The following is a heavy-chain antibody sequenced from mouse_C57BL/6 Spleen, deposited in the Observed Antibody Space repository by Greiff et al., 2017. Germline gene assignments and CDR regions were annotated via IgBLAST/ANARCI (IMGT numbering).Heavy chain of an antibody. D-gene: IGHD2-3*01. Sequence: VQLKESGPGLVKPSQSLSLTCSVTGYSITSGYYWNWIRQFPGNKLEWMGYISYDGSNNYNPSLKNRISITRDTSKNQFFLKLNSVTTEDTATYYCARLYDGYYPYYFDYWGQGTTLTVSS. J-gene: IGHJ2*01. CDR1: GYSITSGYY. CDR2: ISYDGSN. CDR3: ARLYDGYYPYYFDY. V-gene: IGHV3-6*01.